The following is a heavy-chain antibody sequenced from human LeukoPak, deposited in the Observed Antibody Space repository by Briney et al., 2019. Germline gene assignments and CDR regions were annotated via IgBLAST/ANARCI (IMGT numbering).Heavy chain of an antibody. D-gene: IGHD2-15*01. Sequence: SETLSLTCAVSGGSFSGYYWSWIRQPPGKGLEWIGEINHSGSTNYDPSLKSRVTISVDTSKNQFSLKLSSVTAADTAVYYCARYSSVQAMDVWGQGTTVTVSS. V-gene: IGHV4-34*01. J-gene: IGHJ6*02. CDR2: INHSGST. CDR3: ARYSSVQAMDV. CDR1: GGSFSGYY.